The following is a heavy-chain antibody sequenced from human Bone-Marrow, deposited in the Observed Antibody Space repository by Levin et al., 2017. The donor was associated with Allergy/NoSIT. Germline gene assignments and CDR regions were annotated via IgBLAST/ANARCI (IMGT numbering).Heavy chain of an antibody. Sequence: GSLRLSCAVDGGSFTGYFWTWIRQPPGKGLEWIGEINHSGSTKYNPSLTSRVTISVETSKKEFSLNLSSVTAADTAVFYCARGGRWSFSYYFDYWGQGTRVTVSS. CDR3: ARGGRWSFSYYFDY. D-gene: IGHD3-10*01. CDR2: INHSGST. CDR1: GGSFTGYF. J-gene: IGHJ4*02. V-gene: IGHV4-34*01.